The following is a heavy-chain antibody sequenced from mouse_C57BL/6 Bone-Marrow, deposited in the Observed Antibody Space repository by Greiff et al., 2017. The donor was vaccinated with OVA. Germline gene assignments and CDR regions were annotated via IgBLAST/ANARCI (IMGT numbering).Heavy chain of an antibody. CDR2: IYPGSGNT. V-gene: IGHV1-76*01. Sequence: VQLQQSGAELVRPGASVKLSCKASGYTFTDYYINWVKQRPGQGLEWIARIYPGSGNTYYNEKFKGKATLTAEKSSSTAYMQLSSLTSEDSAVYFCAFLRRGYFDVWGTGTTVTVSS. CDR1: GYTFTDYY. CDR3: AFLRRGYFDV. J-gene: IGHJ1*03. D-gene: IGHD1-1*01.